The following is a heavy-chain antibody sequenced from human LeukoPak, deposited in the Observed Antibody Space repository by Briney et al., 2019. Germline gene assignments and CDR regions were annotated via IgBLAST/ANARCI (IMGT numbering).Heavy chain of an antibody. CDR2: IYPRDSDT. CDR3: AIRYSGSYNDY. D-gene: IGHD1-26*01. Sequence: GESLKISCKGSGYRFTDYWIGWVRQMPGKGLDWMGIIYPRDSDTGYSPSFQGQVPISADKSISTVYLQWSSLKASDAAMYYCAIRYSGSYNDYWGQGTLVTVSS. CDR1: GYRFTDYW. V-gene: IGHV5-51*01. J-gene: IGHJ4*02.